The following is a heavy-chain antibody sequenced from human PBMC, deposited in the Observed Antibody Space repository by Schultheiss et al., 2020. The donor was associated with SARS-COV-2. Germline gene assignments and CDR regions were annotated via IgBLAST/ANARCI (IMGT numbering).Heavy chain of an antibody. CDR1: GGTFSSYA. J-gene: IGHJ4*02. D-gene: IGHD3-22*01. Sequence: ASVKVSCKASGGTFSSYAISWVRQATGQGLEWMGWMNPNSGDAAYAQKFQGRVTMTGDTSTSTLYMELSSLRSDDTAVYYCARGQYYSDSTGYYYLHYWGQGTLVTVSS. V-gene: IGHV1-8*02. CDR3: ARGQYYSDSTGYYYLHY. CDR2: MNPNSGDA.